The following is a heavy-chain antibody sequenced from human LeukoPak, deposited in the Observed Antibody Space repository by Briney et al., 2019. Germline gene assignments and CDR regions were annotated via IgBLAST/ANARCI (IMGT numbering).Heavy chain of an antibody. CDR2: IDHSGST. D-gene: IGHD4-11*01. CDR1: GGSIISKTSY. V-gene: IGHV4-39*02. J-gene: IGHJ4*02. Sequence: SETLSLTCSVSGGSIISKTSYWSWIRKPPGKGLEWIGEIDHSGSTTYNPSLKSRVTISVDTSKNQFSLKLSSVTAADTAVYYCARVTLTHLFDYWGQGTLVTVSS. CDR3: ARVTLTHLFDY.